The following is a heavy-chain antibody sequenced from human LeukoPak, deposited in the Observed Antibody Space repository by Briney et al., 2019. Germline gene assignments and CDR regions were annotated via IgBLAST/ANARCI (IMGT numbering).Heavy chain of an antibody. D-gene: IGHD4-17*01. CDR2: IQTSGST. Sequence: SETLSLTCTVSGDSLSDYYCNWIRQPAGKGLEWIGRIQTSGSTNYNPSLTHRVTMSVDTSKNQFSLKLSSVTAADTAVYYCAREWRDYRYMDVWGKGTTVTISS. J-gene: IGHJ6*03. CDR1: GDSLSDYY. CDR3: AREWRDYRYMDV. V-gene: IGHV4-4*07.